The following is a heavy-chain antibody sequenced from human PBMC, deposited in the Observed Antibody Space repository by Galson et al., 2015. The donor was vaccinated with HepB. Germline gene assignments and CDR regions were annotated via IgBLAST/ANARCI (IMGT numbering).Heavy chain of an antibody. CDR1: GGSISSYY. CDR3: AREDRGYSSSLPFDY. D-gene: IGHD6-6*01. V-gene: IGHV4-4*07. CDR2: IYTSGST. J-gene: IGHJ4*02. Sequence: SETLSLTCTVSGGSISSYYWSWIRQPAGKGLEWIGRIYTSGSTNYNPSLKSRVTMSVDTSKNQFSLKLSSVTAADTAVYYCAREDRGYSSSLPFDYWGQGTLVTVSS.